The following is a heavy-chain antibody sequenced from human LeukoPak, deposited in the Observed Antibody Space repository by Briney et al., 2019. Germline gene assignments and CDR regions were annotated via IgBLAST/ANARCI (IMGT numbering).Heavy chain of an antibody. J-gene: IGHJ6*02. CDR2: INPSGGST. CDR1: GYTFTSYY. V-gene: IGHV1-46*01. D-gene: IGHD3-3*01. Sequence: ASVKVSCKASGYTFTSYYMHWVRQAPGQGLEWMGIINPSGGSTSYAQKFQGRVTTTRDTSTSTVYMELSSLRSEDTAVYYCARDRTHYDFWSGYYTLYYYGMDVWGQGTTVTVSS. CDR3: ARDRTHYDFWSGYYTLYYYGMDV.